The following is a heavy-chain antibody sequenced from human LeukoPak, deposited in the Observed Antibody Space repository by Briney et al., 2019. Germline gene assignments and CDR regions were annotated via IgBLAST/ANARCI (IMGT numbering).Heavy chain of an antibody. D-gene: IGHD5-18*01. CDR1: GGSISSYY. CDR3: AGVPLEDSYGLIFDY. CDR2: IYYSGST. Sequence: SETLSLTCTVSGGSISSYYWSWIRQPPGKGLEWIGYIYYSGSTNYNPSLKSRVTISVDTSKNQFSLKLSSVTAADTAVYYCAGVPLEDSYGLIFDYWGQGTLVTVSS. V-gene: IGHV4-59*01. J-gene: IGHJ4*02.